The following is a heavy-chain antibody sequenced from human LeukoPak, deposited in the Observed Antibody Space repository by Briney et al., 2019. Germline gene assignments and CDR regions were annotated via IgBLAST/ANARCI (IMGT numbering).Heavy chain of an antibody. Sequence: GGTLRLSCAASGFTFNSYTMNWVRQAPGKGLEWISYISRTGTTIYYADSVKGRFTISRDNAKNSLYLQMNSLRSEDTVLYFCARDLGSGDHGVLVWGQGTLLTVSS. J-gene: IGHJ4*02. CDR1: GFTFNSYT. CDR2: ISRTGTTI. V-gene: IGHV3-48*01. D-gene: IGHD2-21*02. CDR3: ARDLGSGDHGVLV.